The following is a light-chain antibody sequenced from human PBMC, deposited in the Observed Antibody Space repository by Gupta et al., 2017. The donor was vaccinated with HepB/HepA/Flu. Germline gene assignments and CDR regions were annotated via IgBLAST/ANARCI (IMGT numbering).Light chain of an antibody. J-gene: IGKJ2*01. CDR3: QQRSSWYT. Sequence: EIVLTQSPATLSLSPGERATLSCRASQSISTYLAWYQQKPGQAPRLLIYDASNRATGIPARFSGSGSGTGFTLTISSLEPEDFAVYYCQQRSSWYTFGRGTKLEIK. V-gene: IGKV3-11*01. CDR1: QSISTY. CDR2: DAS.